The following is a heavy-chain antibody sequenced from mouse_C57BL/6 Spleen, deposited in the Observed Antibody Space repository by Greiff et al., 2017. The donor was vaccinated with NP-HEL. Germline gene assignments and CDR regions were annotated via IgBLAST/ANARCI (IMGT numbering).Heavy chain of an antibody. J-gene: IGHJ1*03. CDR2: IHPNSGST. V-gene: IGHV1-64*01. CDR1: GYTFTSYW. CDR3: ARSRLASRDFDV. Sequence: QVQLQQPGAELVKPGASVKLSCKASGYTFTSYWMHWVKQRPGQGLEWIGMIHPNSGSTNYNEKFKSKATLTVDKSSSTAYMQLSSLTSEDSAVYYCARSRLASRDFDVWGTGTTVTVSS. D-gene: IGHD6-1*01.